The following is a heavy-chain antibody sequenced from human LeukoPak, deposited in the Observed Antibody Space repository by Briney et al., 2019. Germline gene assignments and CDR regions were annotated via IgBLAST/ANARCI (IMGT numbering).Heavy chain of an antibody. CDR3: AKDPVYSSGWYDY. J-gene: IGHJ4*02. D-gene: IGHD6-19*01. V-gene: IGHV3-23*01. Sequence: PGGSLRLSCAASGFTFSSYATSWVRQAPGQGLEWVSAISGSGGSTYYADSVKGRFTISRDNSKNTLYLQMNSLRAEDTAVDYCAKDPVYSSGWYDYWGQGTLVIVSS. CDR1: GFTFSSYA. CDR2: ISGSGGST.